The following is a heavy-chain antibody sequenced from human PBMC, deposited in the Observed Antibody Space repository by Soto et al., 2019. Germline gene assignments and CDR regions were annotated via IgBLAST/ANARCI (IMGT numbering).Heavy chain of an antibody. V-gene: IGHV1-69*01. CDR3: ARDREDGSGTKYNWFDS. Sequence: QMQLVQSGAEVKKPGSSVKISCKASGGTFGNLGISWLRQAPGQGLEWMGGTIPIFDTPHYAEKFRDRATSTADATTTAYLELTSLTSADTATYYCARDREDGSGTKYNWFDSWGQGTLVTVSS. D-gene: IGHD3-10*01. CDR2: TIPIFDTP. J-gene: IGHJ5*01. CDR1: GGTFGNLG.